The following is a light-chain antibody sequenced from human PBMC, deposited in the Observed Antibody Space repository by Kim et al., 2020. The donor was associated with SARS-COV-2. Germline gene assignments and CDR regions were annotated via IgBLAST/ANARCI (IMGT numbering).Light chain of an antibody. CDR1: TSSRGSNY. J-gene: IGLJ3*02. Sequence: GRCIIICASGSTSSRGSNYVYWYQQLPGTAPKLLIRGNNQRPSGVPDRFSGSKSGTSASLAISGLQAEDEADYYCEAYDGSLSGGVFGGGTQLTVL. CDR2: GNN. V-gene: IGLV1-47*01. CDR3: EAYDGSLSGGV.